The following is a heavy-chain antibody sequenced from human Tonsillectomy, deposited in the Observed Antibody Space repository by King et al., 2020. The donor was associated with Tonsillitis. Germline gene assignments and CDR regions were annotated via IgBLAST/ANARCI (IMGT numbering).Heavy chain of an antibody. CDR3: ARGRGISPWGGSGSSYFNY. V-gene: IGHV4-59*01. Sequence: QLQESGPGLVKPSETLSLTCTVSGGSFSSYYWNWIRQPPGKGLEWIGYIYYSGSTKYNPSLKSRVTISLDTSKNQFSLKLRSVTAADTAVYYCARGRGISPWGGSGSSYFNYSGQGTLVTVSS. D-gene: IGHD3-10*01. J-gene: IGHJ4*02. CDR2: IYYSGST. CDR1: GGSFSSYY.